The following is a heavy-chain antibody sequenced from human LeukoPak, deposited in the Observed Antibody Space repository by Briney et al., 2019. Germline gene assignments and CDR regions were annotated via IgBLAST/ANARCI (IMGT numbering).Heavy chain of an antibody. V-gene: IGHV4-34*01. CDR2: INHSGST. CDR1: GGSFSGYY. Sequence: PSETLSLTCAVYGGSFSGYYWSWIRQPPGKELEWIGEINHSGSTNYNPSLKSRVTISVDTSKNQFSLKLSSVTAADTAVYYCAGGYIWGLDYWGQGTLVTVSS. CDR3: AGGYIWGLDY. J-gene: IGHJ4*02. D-gene: IGHD3-22*01.